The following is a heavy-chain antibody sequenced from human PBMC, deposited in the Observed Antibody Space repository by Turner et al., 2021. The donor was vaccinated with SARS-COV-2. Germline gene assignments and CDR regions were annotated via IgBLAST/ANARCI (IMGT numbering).Heavy chain of an antibody. J-gene: IGHJ4*02. CDR2: ISSSSSTI. Sequence: EVQLVESGGGLVQPGGSLRLSCAASGFTFSSYSMNWVRQAPGKGLEWVSYISSSSSTIYYADSVKGRFTISRDNAKNSLYLQMNSLRAEDTAVYNCAKGFGDYVDYWGQGTLVTVSS. D-gene: IGHD3-16*01. V-gene: IGHV3-48*01. CDR1: GFTFSSYS. CDR3: AKGFGDYVDY.